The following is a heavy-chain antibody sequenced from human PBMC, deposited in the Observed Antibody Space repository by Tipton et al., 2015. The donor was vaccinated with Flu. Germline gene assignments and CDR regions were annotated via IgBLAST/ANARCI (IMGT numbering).Heavy chain of an antibody. J-gene: IGHJ3*02. V-gene: IGHV3-7*01. CDR2: IKQDGSEK. Sequence: GSLRLSCAASGFTFSSYWMSWVRQAPGKGLEWVANIKQDGSEKYYVDSVKGRFTISRDNAKNSLYLQMNSLRAEDTAVYYCARDSPMIVVVTTDAFDIWGQGTMATVSS. CDR3: ARDSPMIVVVTTDAFDI. CDR1: GFTFSSYW. D-gene: IGHD3-22*01.